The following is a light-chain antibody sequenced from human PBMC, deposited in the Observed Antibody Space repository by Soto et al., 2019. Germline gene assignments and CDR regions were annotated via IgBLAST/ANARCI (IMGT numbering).Light chain of an antibody. CDR1: RYNIEVNA. CDR3: ETWDDSLNGRV. J-gene: IGLJ3*02. CDR2: SNN. V-gene: IGLV1-44*01. Sequence: QSVLTQPPSVSGTTGLKVTVSCSGSRYNIEVNAVNWYQQVPGTAPKVLIYSNNQRPSGVPDRFSGSKSGTSASLAISGLQSEDEADYYCETWDDSLNGRVFGGGTKLTVL.